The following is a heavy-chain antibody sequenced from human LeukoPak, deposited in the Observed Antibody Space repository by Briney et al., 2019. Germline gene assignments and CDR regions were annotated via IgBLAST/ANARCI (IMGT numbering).Heavy chain of an antibody. D-gene: IGHD2-2*01. CDR2: IYHSGST. V-gene: IGHV4-30-2*01. J-gene: IGHJ3*02. CDR3: ARDLGYCSSTSCGI. Sequence: SQTLSLTCTVSGGSMSSGSYYWSWIRQPPGKGLEWIGYIYHSGSTYYNPSLKSRVTISVDRSKNQFSLKLSSVTAADTAVYYCARDLGYCSSTSCGIWGQGTMVTVSS. CDR1: GGSMSSGSYY.